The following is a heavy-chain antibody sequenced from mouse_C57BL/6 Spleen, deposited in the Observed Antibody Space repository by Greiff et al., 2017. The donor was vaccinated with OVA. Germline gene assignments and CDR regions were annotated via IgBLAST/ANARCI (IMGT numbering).Heavy chain of an antibody. Sequence: QVQLQQPGAELVKPGASVKMSCKASGYTFTSYWITWVKQRPGQGLEWIGDIYPGSGSTNYNEKFKSKGTLTVDTSSSTAYMQLSSLTSEDSAVYYCARRGPYYGSPFAYWGQGTLVTVSA. CDR2: IYPGSGST. V-gene: IGHV1-55*01. CDR1: GYTFTSYW. D-gene: IGHD1-1*01. CDR3: ARRGPYYGSPFAY. J-gene: IGHJ3*01.